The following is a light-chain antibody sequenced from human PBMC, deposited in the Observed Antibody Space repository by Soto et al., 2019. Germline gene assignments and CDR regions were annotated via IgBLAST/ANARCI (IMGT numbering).Light chain of an antibody. CDR2: GAS. CDR3: QQYGGSPRIT. Sequence: EIVLTQSPGTLSLSPGERATLSCSASERLSSVYLAWYQQRPSQPPRLLIYGASNRATGIPDRFSGSGSGTDFTLIINRLEPEDVAIYYCQQYGGSPRITFGQGTRLEIK. CDR1: ERLSSVY. J-gene: IGKJ5*01. V-gene: IGKV3-20*01.